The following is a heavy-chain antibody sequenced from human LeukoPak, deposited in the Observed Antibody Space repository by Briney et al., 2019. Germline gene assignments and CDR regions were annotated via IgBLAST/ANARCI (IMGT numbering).Heavy chain of an antibody. J-gene: IGHJ4*02. CDR1: GFTFSSYS. V-gene: IGHV3-21*01. D-gene: IGHD3-22*01. Sequence: PGGSLRLSCAASGFTFSSYSMNWVRQAPGKGLEWVSSISSSSYIYYADSVKGRFTISRDNAKNSLYLQMNSLRAEDTAVYYCARAEVSDMIPLSDWGQGTLVTVSS. CDR2: ISSSSYI. CDR3: ARAEVSDMIPLSD.